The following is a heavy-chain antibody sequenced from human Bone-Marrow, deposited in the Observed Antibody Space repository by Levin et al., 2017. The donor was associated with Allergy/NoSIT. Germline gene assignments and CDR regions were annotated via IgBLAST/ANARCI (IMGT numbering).Heavy chain of an antibody. CDR1: GFTFSGSA. Sequence: GGSLRLSCAASGFTFSGSAMFWVRQAHGKGLEWVGRIRSKPNNYATTYAASGKGRFILSRDDSKNTAYLQMNSLKTEETAVYYCAKQGGNLLTGYFPDYWGQGTLVTVSS. CDR3: AKQGGNLLTGYFPDY. CDR2: IRSKPNNYAT. D-gene: IGHD3-9*01. V-gene: IGHV3-73*01. J-gene: IGHJ4*02.